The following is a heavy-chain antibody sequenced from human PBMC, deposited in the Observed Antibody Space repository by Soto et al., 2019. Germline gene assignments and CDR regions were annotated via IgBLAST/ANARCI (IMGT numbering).Heavy chain of an antibody. V-gene: IGHV1-69*01. J-gene: IGHJ5*02. CDR1: GGTFSSYA. D-gene: IGHD6-6*01. CDR3: ARDPSEPYSSSRAGWFDP. Sequence: QVQLVQSGAEVKKPGSSVKVSCKASGGTFSSYAISWVRQAPGQGLEWMGGIIPIFGTANYAQKFQGRVTITADESTSTAYMELSSLRSEDTAVYYCARDPSEPYSSSRAGWFDPGGQGTLVTVSS. CDR2: IIPIFGTA.